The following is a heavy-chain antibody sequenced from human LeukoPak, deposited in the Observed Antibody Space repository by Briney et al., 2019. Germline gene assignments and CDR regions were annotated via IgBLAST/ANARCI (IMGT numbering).Heavy chain of an antibody. CDR1: GGSISSYY. V-gene: IGHV4-59*01. CDR2: IYYSGST. Sequence: SETLSLTCTVSGGSISSYYWNWIRKPPGKGLEWIGYIYYSGSTNYNPSLKSRVTISVDTSKNQFSLKLSFVTAADTAVYYCARGSIAARNDAFDIWGQETMVTVSS. D-gene: IGHD6-6*01. CDR3: ARGSIAARNDAFDI. J-gene: IGHJ3*02.